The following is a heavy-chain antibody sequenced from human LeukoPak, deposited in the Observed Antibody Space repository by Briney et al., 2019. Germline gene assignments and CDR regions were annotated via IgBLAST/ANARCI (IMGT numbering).Heavy chain of an antibody. CDR2: IKQGGGEK. D-gene: IGHD3-10*01. V-gene: IGHV3-7*01. CDR1: GFTFSSYW. J-gene: IGHJ4*02. Sequence: GGSLRLSCAASGFTFSSYWMSWVRQAPGKGLEWVANIKQGGGEKYYVDSVKGRFTISRDNAKNSLYLQMNSLRAEDTAVYYCARDGGVWFGEFSYFDYRGQGTLVTVSS. CDR3: ARDGGVWFGEFSYFDY.